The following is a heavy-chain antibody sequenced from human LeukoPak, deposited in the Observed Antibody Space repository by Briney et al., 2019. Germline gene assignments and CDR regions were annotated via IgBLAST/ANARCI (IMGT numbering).Heavy chain of an antibody. J-gene: IGHJ4*02. V-gene: IGHV3-7*01. Sequence: GGSLRLSCAASGFTFSSYWMSWVRQAPGKGLEWVANIKRDGSEKYYVDSVKGRFTISRDNAKNSLYLQMNSLRAEDTAVYYCARDNSYGSGFVDYWGQGTLVTVSS. CDR3: ARDNSYGSGFVDY. D-gene: IGHD3-10*01. CDR1: GFTFSSYW. CDR2: IKRDGSEK.